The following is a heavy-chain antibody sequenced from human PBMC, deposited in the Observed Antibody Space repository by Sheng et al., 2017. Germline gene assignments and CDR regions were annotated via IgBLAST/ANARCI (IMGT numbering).Heavy chain of an antibody. CDR2: IYHSGST. J-gene: IGHJ4*01. Sequence: QVQLQESGPGLVKPSETLSLTCAVSGYSISSGYYWGWIRQPPGKGLEWIGSIYHSGSTYYNPSLKSRVTISVDTSKNQFSLKLSSVTAADTAVYYCARDRSGGLLWFGSRPLDYFDYWGRREPVVTVSS. D-gene: IGHD3-10*01. V-gene: IGHV4-38-2*02. CDR1: GYSISSGYY. CDR3: ARDRSGGLLWFGSRPLDYFDY.